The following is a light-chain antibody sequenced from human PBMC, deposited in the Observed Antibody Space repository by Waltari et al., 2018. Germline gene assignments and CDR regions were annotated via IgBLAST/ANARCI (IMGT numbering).Light chain of an antibody. J-gene: IGKJ4*01. Sequence: IQMTQAPSSLSASVGDRITITCQASQDISNYLNWYQQKPGKAPKLLIYDASNLETGVPSRFSGSGSGTDFTFTISSLQPEDIATYYCQQYDNLPLTFGRGTKVEIK. CDR3: QQYDNLPLT. CDR2: DAS. CDR1: QDISNY. V-gene: IGKV1-33*01.